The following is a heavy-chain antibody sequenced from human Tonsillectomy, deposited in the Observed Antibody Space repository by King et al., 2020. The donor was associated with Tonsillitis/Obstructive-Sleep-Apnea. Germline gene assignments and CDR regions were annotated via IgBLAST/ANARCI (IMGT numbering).Heavy chain of an antibody. V-gene: IGHV1-46*01. CDR3: ARGSGYYQGELYYFDY. CDR2: INTGGGST. J-gene: IGHJ4*02. Sequence: QVQLVESGAEVKKPGASVKVSCKASGYTFTSYFMHWVRQAPGQGLEWMGIINTGGGSTSYAQKFQGRVTMTRDTSTGTIYMELSSLRSEDTAVYYCARGSGYYQGELYYFDYWGQGTLVTVSS. D-gene: IGHD3-22*01. CDR1: GYTFTSYF.